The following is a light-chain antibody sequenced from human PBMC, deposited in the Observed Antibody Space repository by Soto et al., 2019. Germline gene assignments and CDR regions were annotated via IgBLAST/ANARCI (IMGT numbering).Light chain of an antibody. CDR2: WAS. V-gene: IGKV4-1*01. CDR3: HQYYETPNS. J-gene: IGKJ2*03. CDR1: QSVLYSSNNKNY. Sequence: DIVMTQSPDSLAVSLGERATINCKSSQSVLYSSNNKNYLAWYQQKPGQPPKLLIYWASTRESGVPDRFSGSGSGTDFTLTISSLQAEDVAVYYCHQYYETPNSFCQGTKLEI.